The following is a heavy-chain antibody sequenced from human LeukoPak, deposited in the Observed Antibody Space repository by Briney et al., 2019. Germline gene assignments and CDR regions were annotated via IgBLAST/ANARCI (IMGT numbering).Heavy chain of an antibody. Sequence: PGGSLRLSCAASGFTFSTYAMSCVRKAPGKGLELVSGLTGGGGGTSYADSEKGRFTISRDNSKNTLYLQMNSLRAEDTAVYYCAKDKGAVTGTFDYWGQGTLVTVSS. CDR1: GFTFSTYA. CDR2: LTGGGGGT. J-gene: IGHJ4*02. D-gene: IGHD1-14*01. CDR3: AKDKGAVTGTFDY. V-gene: IGHV3-23*01.